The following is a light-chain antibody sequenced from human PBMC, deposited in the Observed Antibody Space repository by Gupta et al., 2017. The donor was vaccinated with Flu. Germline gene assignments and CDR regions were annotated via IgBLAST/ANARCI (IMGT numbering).Light chain of an antibody. CDR1: SYNIGSNF. CDR3: LSWDSSLSAEV. Sequence: QSVLTPPPSVPGAPGQKVTISWPGSSYNIGSNFVSWYQQLPRTAPKRLIYENNKRPSGIPDRFSGSKSGASATLGITGLQTGDEADYYCLSWDSSLSAEVFGGGTKLTVL. J-gene: IGLJ3*02. CDR2: ENN. V-gene: IGLV1-51*02.